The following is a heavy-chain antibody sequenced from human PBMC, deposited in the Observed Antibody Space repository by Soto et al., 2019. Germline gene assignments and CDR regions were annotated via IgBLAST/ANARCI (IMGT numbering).Heavy chain of an antibody. Sequence: QVHLEQWGAGLLKPSETLSLTCAVYGGSLSGYFWSWVRQSPGKGLEWIGEINHSGSTNYNPSLKSRVIISADTSKHQFSLRLSSVTAADSGIYYCASYHYFDFWIGSRHYMDAWGRGTTVTVSS. CDR3: ASYHYFDFWIGSRHYMDA. CDR2: INHSGST. D-gene: IGHD3-3*01. J-gene: IGHJ6*03. V-gene: IGHV4-34*01. CDR1: GGSLSGYF.